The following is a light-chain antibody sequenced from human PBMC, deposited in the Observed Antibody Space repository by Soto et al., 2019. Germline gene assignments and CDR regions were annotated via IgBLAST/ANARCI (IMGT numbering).Light chain of an antibody. Sequence: EIVMTQSPATLSVSPGERATLSCRASQSVSSNLAWYQQKPGQAPRLLIYGASTRATGIPARFSGSGSGTEFTLTISSLQCEDFAVYYFQQYNNWPFTFGPGTKVDIK. CDR2: GAS. V-gene: IGKV3D-15*01. J-gene: IGKJ3*01. CDR1: QSVSSN. CDR3: QQYNNWPFT.